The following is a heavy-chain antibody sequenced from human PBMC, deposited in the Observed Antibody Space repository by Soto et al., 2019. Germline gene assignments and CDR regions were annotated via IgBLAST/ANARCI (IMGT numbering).Heavy chain of an antibody. D-gene: IGHD6-13*01. V-gene: IGHV4-59*08. CDR2: IFYSGSP. Sequence: SETLSLTCTVSGDSISSNYWGWIRQPPGKGLEWIGYIFYSGSPNYNPSLKSRVTISLDTSKNQFSLKLSSVTAADTAVYYCARRIASAGRWFDPWGQGTLVTVSS. J-gene: IGHJ5*02. CDR3: ARRIASAGRWFDP. CDR1: GDSISSNY.